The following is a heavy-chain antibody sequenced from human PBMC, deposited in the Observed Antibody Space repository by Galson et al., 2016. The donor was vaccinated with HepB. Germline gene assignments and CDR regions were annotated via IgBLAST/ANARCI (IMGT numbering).Heavy chain of an antibody. J-gene: IGHJ5*01. D-gene: IGHD4-17*01. CDR2: IYPGDSDT. Sequence: QSGAEVKKPGESLKISCKGSGYSFTSNWIGWVRQMPGKGLEWMGIIYPGDSDTRYSTSFQGQVTIAADKSISTAYLQWSRLKASDTAMYYCARPSRDYGDVDSWGQGTLVTVSS. V-gene: IGHV5-51*01. CDR1: GYSFTSNW. CDR3: ARPSRDYGDVDS.